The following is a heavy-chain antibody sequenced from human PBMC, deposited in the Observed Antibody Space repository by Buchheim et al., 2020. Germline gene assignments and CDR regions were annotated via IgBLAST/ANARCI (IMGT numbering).Heavy chain of an antibody. J-gene: IGHJ4*02. CDR3: ARVIGSRGWTDF. CDR2: SYYTGNT. D-gene: IGHD6-19*01. Sequence: QVQLQESGPGLVKPSETLSLTCSVSGGSISSYYWNWIRQPPGRGLEWIGYSYYTGNTTYNPSLKSRVTISVDKSKNQFSLKLTSVTAADTAVYYCARVIGSRGWTDFWGQGTL. V-gene: IGHV4-59*01. CDR1: GGSISSYY.